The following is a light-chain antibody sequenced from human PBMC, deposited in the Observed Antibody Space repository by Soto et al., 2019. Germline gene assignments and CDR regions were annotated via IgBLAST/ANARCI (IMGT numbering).Light chain of an antibody. Sequence: EIVMTQFPATLSVSPGERATLSCRASQSVTSNLAWYQQKPGQAPRLLIHGASTRATGIPARFSSSGSGTEFTLTISSLQSEDFAVYYCQQYNNWPPAFGQGTKVEIK. CDR2: GAS. CDR3: QQYNNWPPA. V-gene: IGKV3-15*01. CDR1: QSVTSN. J-gene: IGKJ1*01.